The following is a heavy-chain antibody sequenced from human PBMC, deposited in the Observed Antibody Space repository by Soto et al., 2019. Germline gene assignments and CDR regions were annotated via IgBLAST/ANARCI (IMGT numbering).Heavy chain of an antibody. CDR1: GGSISSYY. J-gene: IGHJ3*01. V-gene: IGHV4-34*01. Sequence: PSETLSLTCTVSGGSISSYYWSWIRQPPGKGLEWIGEINHSGSTNYDPSLKSRVTISVDTSKNQFSLKLSSVTAADTAVYYCERLQYTVVTAIDVWGQGTMVIVSS. CDR2: INHSGST. D-gene: IGHD4-17*01. CDR3: ERLQYTVVTAIDV.